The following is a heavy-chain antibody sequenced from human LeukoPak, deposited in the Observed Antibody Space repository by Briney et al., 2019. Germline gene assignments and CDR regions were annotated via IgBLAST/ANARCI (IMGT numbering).Heavy chain of an antibody. Sequence: PSETLSLTCTVSGGSIRRYFWNWIRQPPGKGLEWIGYIYGSGSTTYNPSLKSRVTISVDTSKNQFSLKLRSVTAADTAVYFCGRVRTGNTGSPEYFEDWGQGTLVTVSS. V-gene: IGHV4-59*01. CDR3: GRVRTGNTGSPEYFED. D-gene: IGHD5-12*01. CDR2: IYGSGST. CDR1: GGSIRRYF. J-gene: IGHJ1*01.